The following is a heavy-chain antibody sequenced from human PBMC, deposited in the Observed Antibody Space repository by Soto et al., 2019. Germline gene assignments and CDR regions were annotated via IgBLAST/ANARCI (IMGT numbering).Heavy chain of an antibody. Sequence: QVQLVQSGAEVKKPGSSVKLSCKTSGGTFRNYAINWVRQAPGQGLEWMGGSIPVFGTANYAQTFQGRFTINANETTNTGYMELRSLRSEDTGVDYWAKPLPEQQVVRGAIDHWGQGTLVTVAS. CDR2: SIPVFGTA. CDR3: AKPLPEQQVVRGAIDH. J-gene: IGHJ1*01. D-gene: IGHD6-13*01. V-gene: IGHV1-69*01. CDR1: GGTFRNYA.